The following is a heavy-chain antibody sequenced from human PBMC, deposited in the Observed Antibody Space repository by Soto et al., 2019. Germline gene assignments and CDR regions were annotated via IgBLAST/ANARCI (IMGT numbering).Heavy chain of an antibody. Sequence: QVQLQESGPGLVKPSQTLSLTCTVSGGSINSGGYYWNWIRQHPEKGLEWIGYIHYSGSSYYNPSFKSRITLSIDTSKNQFSLQLSSVTAADTAVYYCARGGCGIFVFDYWGQGTLATVSS. J-gene: IGHJ4*02. D-gene: IGHD1-20*01. CDR2: IHYSGSS. CDR1: GGSINSGGYY. CDR3: ARGGCGIFVFDY. V-gene: IGHV4-31*03.